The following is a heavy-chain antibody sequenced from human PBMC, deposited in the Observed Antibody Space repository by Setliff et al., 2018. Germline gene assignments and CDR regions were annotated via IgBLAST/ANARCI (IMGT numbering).Heavy chain of an antibody. CDR2: IRYDGSNK. V-gene: IGHV3-30*02. Sequence: GGSLRLSCAASGFTFSSYGMHWVRQAPGKGLEWVAFIRYDGSNKYYADSVKGRFTISRDNSKNTLYLQMNSLRAEDTAVYYCAKDGGPLRAATVTYYYYYYGVDVWGQGTTVTVSS. CDR1: GFTFSSYG. J-gene: IGHJ6*02. D-gene: IGHD2-15*01. CDR3: AKDGGPLRAATVTYYYYYYGVDV.